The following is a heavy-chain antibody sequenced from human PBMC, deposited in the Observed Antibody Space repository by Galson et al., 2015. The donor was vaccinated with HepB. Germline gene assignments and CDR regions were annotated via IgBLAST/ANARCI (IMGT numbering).Heavy chain of an antibody. V-gene: IGHV7-4-1*02. D-gene: IGHD1-26*01. CDR1: GYTFTSYA. Sequence: SVKVSCKASGYTFTSYAMNWVRQAPGQGLEWMGWINTNTGNPTYAQGFTGRFVFSLDTSVSTAYLQISSLKAEDTAVYYCAREGEWELLKNWFQPPDYRGQGTLVTVSS. CDR2: INTNTGNP. CDR3: AREGEWELLKNWFQPPDY. J-gene: IGHJ4*02.